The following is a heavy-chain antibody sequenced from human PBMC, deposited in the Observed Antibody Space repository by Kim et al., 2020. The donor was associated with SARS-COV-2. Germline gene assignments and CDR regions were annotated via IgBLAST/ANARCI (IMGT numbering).Heavy chain of an antibody. D-gene: IGHD1-7*01. CDR1: GGTFSSYA. V-gene: IGHV1-69*13. CDR2: IIPIFGTA. CDR3: ARGSRITGTTLTAFDI. J-gene: IGHJ3*02. Sequence: SVKVSCKASGGTFSSYAISWVRQAPGQGLEWMGGIIPIFGTANYAQKFQGRVTITADESTSTAYMELSSLRSEDTAVYYCARGSRITGTTLTAFDIWGQGTMVTVSS.